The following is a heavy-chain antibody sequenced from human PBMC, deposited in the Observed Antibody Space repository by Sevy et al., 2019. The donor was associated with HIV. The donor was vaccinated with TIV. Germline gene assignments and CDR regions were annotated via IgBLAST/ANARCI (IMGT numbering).Heavy chain of an antibody. Sequence: ASVKVSRKASGYTFTNYYIHWVRQAPGQGLEWMGIINPGGGSRSYAQKFQGRVTMTRDTSRSTVYMELSSLRSEDTAVYYCARESGGGGNSDYWGQGTLVTVSS. CDR1: GYTFTNYY. CDR2: INPGGGSR. CDR3: ARESGGGGNSDY. V-gene: IGHV1-46*03. D-gene: IGHD2-21*01. J-gene: IGHJ4*02.